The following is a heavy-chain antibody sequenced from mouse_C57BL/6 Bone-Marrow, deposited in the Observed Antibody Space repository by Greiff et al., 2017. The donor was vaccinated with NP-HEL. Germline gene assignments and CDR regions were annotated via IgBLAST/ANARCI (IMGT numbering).Heavy chain of an antibody. CDR2: ISSGGGYT. J-gene: IGHJ3*01. D-gene: IGHD2-4*01. Sequence: EVQLVESGADLVKPGGSLKLSCTASGFTFSSYCMSWVRQTPDQRLEWVATISSGGGYTYYPDSVKGRFTISRDNAKNTLYLQMGSLKYEDTAMDYCASPYDYDVAWFDYWGQGTLVTVSA. CDR1: GFTFSSYC. CDR3: ASPYDYDVAWFDY. V-gene: IGHV5-6*01.